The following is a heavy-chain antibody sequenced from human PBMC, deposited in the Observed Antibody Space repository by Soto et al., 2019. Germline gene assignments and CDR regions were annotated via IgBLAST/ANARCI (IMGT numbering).Heavy chain of an antibody. V-gene: IGHV3-9*01. CDR3: AKAPNGWLTTYYFDF. CDR1: GFTFDDYA. J-gene: IGHJ4*02. D-gene: IGHD6-19*01. CDR2: ISWNSGSI. Sequence: EVQLVESGGGLVQPGRSLRLPCAASGFTFDDYAMHWVRQAPGKGLEWVSGISWNSGSIGYADSVKGRLTISRDNAKNSLYLQKNSQRAEYTAVYYCAKAPNGWLTTYYFDFWGQGTLVTVSS.